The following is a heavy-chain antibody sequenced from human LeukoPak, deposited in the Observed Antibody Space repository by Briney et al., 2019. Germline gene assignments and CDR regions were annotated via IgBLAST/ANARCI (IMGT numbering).Heavy chain of an antibody. CDR2: ISANNGNT. Sequence: ASVRVSCRASGYTFTSYGVSWVRQAPGQGLEWMGWISANNGNTNSAQKFQGRVTMTTDTSTRTAYMELWSLRFDDTAVYYCARGGSYSSSWYRIDYWGQGTRVTVSS. CDR1: GYTFTSYG. J-gene: IGHJ4*02. CDR3: ARGGSYSSSWYRIDY. V-gene: IGHV1-18*01. D-gene: IGHD6-13*01.